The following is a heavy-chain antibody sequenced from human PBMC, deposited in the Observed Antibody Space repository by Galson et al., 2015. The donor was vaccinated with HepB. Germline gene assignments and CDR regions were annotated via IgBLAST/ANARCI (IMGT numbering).Heavy chain of an antibody. CDR1: GFTFSSYA. V-gene: IGHV3-30*04. J-gene: IGHJ3*02. CDR3: ARGQLVLDAFDI. Sequence: SLRLSCAASGFTFSSYAMHWVRQAPGKGLEWVAVISYDGSNKYYADSVKGRFTISRDNSKNTLYLQMNSLRAEDTAVYYCARGQLVLDAFDIWGQGTMVTVSS. D-gene: IGHD6-13*01. CDR2: ISYDGSNK.